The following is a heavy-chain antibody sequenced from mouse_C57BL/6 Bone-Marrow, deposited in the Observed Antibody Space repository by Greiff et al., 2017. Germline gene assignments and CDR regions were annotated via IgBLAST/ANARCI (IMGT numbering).Heavy chain of an antibody. CDR2: ISYDGSN. Sequence: VQLKESGPGLVKPSQSLSLTCSVTGYSITSGYYWNWIRQFPGNKLEWMGYISYDGSNNYNPSLKNRISITRDTSKNQFFLKLNSVTTEDTATYYCARGPSYSNYGCAYWGQGTLVTVSA. V-gene: IGHV3-6*01. J-gene: IGHJ3*01. CDR1: GYSITSGYY. CDR3: ARGPSYSNYGCAY. D-gene: IGHD2-5*01.